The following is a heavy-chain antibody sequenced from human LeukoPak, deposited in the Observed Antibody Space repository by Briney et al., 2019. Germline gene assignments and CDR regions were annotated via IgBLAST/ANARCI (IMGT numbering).Heavy chain of an antibody. V-gene: IGHV4-59*08. CDR3: ARSSGWFDP. Sequence: SSETLSPTCTVSGGSISTYYWNWIRQPPGKGLEWIGNIYNSGRTDYNPSLKSRVTISVDTPKNQFSLKLSSVTAADTAVYYCARSSGWFDPWGQGTLVIVSS. J-gene: IGHJ5*02. CDR1: GGSISTYY. CDR2: IYNSGRT.